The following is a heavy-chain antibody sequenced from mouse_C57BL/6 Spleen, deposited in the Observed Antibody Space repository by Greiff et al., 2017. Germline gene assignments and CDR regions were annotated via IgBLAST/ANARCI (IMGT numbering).Heavy chain of an antibody. V-gene: IGHV1-55*01. CDR2: IYPGSGST. CDR1: GYTFTSYW. Sequence: VKLQQPGAELVKPGASVKMSCKASGYTFTSYWITWVKQRPGQGLEWIGDIYPGSGSTNYNEKFKSKATLTVDTSSSTSYMQLSSLTSEDSEVYCCARYDYDGPWFAYWGQGTLVTVSA. D-gene: IGHD2-4*01. J-gene: IGHJ3*01. CDR3: ARYDYDGPWFAY.